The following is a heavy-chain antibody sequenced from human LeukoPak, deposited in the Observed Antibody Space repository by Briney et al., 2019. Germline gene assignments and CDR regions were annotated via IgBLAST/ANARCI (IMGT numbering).Heavy chain of an antibody. D-gene: IGHD6-13*01. CDR1: GFTFSSYG. CDR2: IRYDGSNK. J-gene: IGHJ5*02. Sequence: GGSLRLSCAASGFTFSSYGMHWVRQAPGKGLGWVAFIRYDGSNKYYADSVKGRFTISRDNSKNTLYLQMNSLRAEDTAVYYCARAEIAAAGTEFDWFDPWGQGTLVTVSS. CDR3: ARAEIAAAGTEFDWFDP. V-gene: IGHV3-30*02.